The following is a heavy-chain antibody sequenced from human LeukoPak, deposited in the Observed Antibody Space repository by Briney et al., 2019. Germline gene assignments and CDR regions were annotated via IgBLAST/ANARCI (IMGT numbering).Heavy chain of an antibody. Sequence: PGGSLRLSCAASGFTFSDYYMSWIRQAPGKGLEWVSYISSSGSTTYYADSVKGRFTISRDNAKNSLYLQMNSLRAEDTAVYYCARDKADYGDYSFDYWGQGTLVTVSS. V-gene: IGHV3-11*04. D-gene: IGHD4-17*01. CDR2: ISSSGSTT. CDR3: ARDKADYGDYSFDY. J-gene: IGHJ4*02. CDR1: GFTFSDYY.